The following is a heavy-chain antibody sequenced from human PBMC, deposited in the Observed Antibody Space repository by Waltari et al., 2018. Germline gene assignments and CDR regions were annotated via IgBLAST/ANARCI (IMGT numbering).Heavy chain of an antibody. V-gene: IGHV4-39*07. CDR3: ARTLTTGTADADY. CDR2: IYYSGST. J-gene: IGHJ4*02. D-gene: IGHD4-17*01. CDR1: GGAISSSSYY. Sequence: QLQRGEADPGLVKPSETVALTCTVSGGAISSSSYYWGWSRQPPGKGLEWIGSIYYSGSTYYTPSLKSRVTISVDTSKNQFSLKLSSVTAADTAVYYCARTLTTGTADADYWGQGTLVTVSS.